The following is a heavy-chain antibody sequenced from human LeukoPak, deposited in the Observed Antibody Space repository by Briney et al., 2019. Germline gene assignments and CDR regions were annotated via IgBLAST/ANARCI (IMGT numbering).Heavy chain of an antibody. CDR1: GFTFNKYC. V-gene: IGHV3-74*01. CDR2: INGDGSST. CDR3: ASNSRYSGTYDDY. Sequence: PGGSLRLSCAASGFTFNKYCMFWVRQVPGKGLVWVSRINGDGSSTSYADSVKGRFTISRDNAKNTLYLLMNSLRAEDTAVYYCASNSRYSGTYDDYWGQGTLVTVSS. D-gene: IGHD6-13*01. J-gene: IGHJ4*02.